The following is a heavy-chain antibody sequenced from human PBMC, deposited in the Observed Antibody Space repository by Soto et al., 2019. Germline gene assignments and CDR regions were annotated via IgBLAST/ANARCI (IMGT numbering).Heavy chain of an antibody. CDR3: ARTITMIVVDAYYFDY. J-gene: IGHJ4*02. Sequence: GGSLRLSCAASGFTFSSYWMSWIRQAPGKGLEWVANIKQDGSEKYYVDSVKGRFTISRDNAKNSLYLQMNSLRAEDTAVYYCARTITMIVVDAYYFDYWGQGTLVTVSS. CDR1: GFTFSSYW. V-gene: IGHV3-7*05. CDR2: IKQDGSEK. D-gene: IGHD3-22*01.